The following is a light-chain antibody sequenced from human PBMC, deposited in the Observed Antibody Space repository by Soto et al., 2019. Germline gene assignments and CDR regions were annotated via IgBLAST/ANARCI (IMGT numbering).Light chain of an antibody. CDR2: EDN. CDR3: QSYDTNIVV. V-gene: IGLV6-57*04. J-gene: IGLJ2*01. Sequence: NFMLTQPHSVSESPGKTVTISCTRSSGSVASNYVQWYQQRPGTAPLIVIFEDNHRPSGVPDRFSGSIDSSSNSASLAISGLKAEDEADYYGQSYDTNIVVFGGGTKLTVL. CDR1: SGSVASNY.